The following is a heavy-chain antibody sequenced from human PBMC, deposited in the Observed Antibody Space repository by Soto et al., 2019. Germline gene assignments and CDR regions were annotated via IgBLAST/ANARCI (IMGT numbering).Heavy chain of an antibody. Sequence: ASVKVSCKVSGFTFTSYGINWVRQAPGQGLEWMGWIRPYNGNTDYAQSLQGRIAMTADTSTSTAYMELRSLISDDTAVYYCVRLWSLRKSFGPFDIWGPGTMVTVSS. CDR3: VRLWSLRKSFGPFDI. CDR1: GFTFTSYG. CDR2: IRPYNGNT. V-gene: IGHV1-18*01. J-gene: IGHJ3*02. D-gene: IGHD3-10*01.